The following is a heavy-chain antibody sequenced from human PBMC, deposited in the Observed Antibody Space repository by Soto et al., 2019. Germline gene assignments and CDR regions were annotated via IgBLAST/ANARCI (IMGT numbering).Heavy chain of an antibody. CDR2: ISYDGSNK. Sequence: GGSLRLSCAASGFTFSSYGMHWVRQAPGKGLEWVAVISYDGSNKYYADSVKGRFTISRDNSKNTLYLQMNSLRAEDTAVYYCAKDSKLLLSYYYGMDVWGQGTTVTVSS. V-gene: IGHV3-30*18. J-gene: IGHJ6*02. D-gene: IGHD2-15*01. CDR1: GFTFSSYG. CDR3: AKDSKLLLSYYYGMDV.